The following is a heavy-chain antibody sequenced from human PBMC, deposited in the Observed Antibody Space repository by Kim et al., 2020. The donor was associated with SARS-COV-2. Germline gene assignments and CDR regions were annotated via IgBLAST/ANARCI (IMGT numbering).Heavy chain of an antibody. CDR1: GFTFSSYA. V-gene: IGHV3-30-3*01. Sequence: GGSLRLSCAASGFTFSSYAMHWVRQAPGKGLEWVAVITYDGSNTYYADSVKGRFTISRDNSKNTLYLQMNSLRAEDTAVYYCARDRNYYDSSGYYYPRYYCYNGMDVGGQGTTVTVSS. CDR3: ARDRNYYDSSGYYYPRYYCYNGMDV. J-gene: IGHJ6*02. D-gene: IGHD3-22*01. CDR2: ITYDGSNT.